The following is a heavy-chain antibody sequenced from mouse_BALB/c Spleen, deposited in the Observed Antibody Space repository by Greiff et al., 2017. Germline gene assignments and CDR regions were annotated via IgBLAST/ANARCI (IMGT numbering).Heavy chain of an antibody. CDR2: IDPENGDT. CDR1: GFNIKDYY. CDR3: KTVYYAMDY. D-gene: IGHD1-1*01. V-gene: IGHV14-4*02. Sequence: EVMLVESGAELVRSGASVKLSCTASGFNIKDYYMHWVKQRPEQGLEWIGWIDPENGDTEYAPKFQGKATMTADTSSNTAYLQLSSLTSEDTAVYYCKTVYYAMDYWGQGTSVTVSS. J-gene: IGHJ4*01.